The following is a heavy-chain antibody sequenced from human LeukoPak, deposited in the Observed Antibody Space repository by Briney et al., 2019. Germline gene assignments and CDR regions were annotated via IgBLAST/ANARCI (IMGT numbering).Heavy chain of an antibody. CDR3: ARQYYDNTGYYYFDY. CDR1: GGSITGSSYY. CDR2: MYYSGST. D-gene: IGHD3-22*01. J-gene: IGHJ4*02. V-gene: IGHV4-39*01. Sequence: SETLSLTCTVSGGSITGSSYYWGWIRQPPGKGLEWIGSMYYSGSTYYNPSLKSRLTISVATSKNQFSLKLTSVTAADTAVYYCARQYYDNTGYYYFDYWGQGTLVTVSS.